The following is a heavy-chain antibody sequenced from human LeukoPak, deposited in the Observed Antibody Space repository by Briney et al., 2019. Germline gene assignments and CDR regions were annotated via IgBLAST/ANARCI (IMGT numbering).Heavy chain of an antibody. CDR1: GFSFSTFG. V-gene: IGHV3-48*01. CDR2: ISSSSSTI. J-gene: IGHJ4*02. Sequence: GGSLRLSCAVSGFSFSTFGMSWVRQAPGKGLEWVSYISSSSSTIYYADSVKGRFTISRDNAKNSLYLQMNSLRAEDTAVYYCARAKYSSGWAKFDYWGQGTLVTVSS. D-gene: IGHD6-19*01. CDR3: ARAKYSSGWAKFDY.